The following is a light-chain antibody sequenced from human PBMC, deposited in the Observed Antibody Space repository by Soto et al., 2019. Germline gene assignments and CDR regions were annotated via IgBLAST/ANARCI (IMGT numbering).Light chain of an antibody. CDR2: KAS. V-gene: IGKV1-5*03. Sequence: DIQMTQSPSTLSASVGERVTITCRASQSISAWLAWYQQKPGKAPKLLIYKASNVESGVPSRFSGSGSGTEFTLTISSLQPDDFATYYCQQYHSYPLTFGQGTRPEIK. CDR3: QQYHSYPLT. CDR1: QSISAW. J-gene: IGKJ5*01.